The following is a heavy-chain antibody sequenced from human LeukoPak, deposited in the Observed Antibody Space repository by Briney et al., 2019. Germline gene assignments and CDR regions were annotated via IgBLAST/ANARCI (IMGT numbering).Heavy chain of an antibody. CDR2: IYSSGST. D-gene: IGHD2-15*01. CDR1: GASISSGADY. J-gene: IGHJ4*02. Sequence: SQTLSLTCTVSGASISSGADYWTWIRQHPGKALEWIGYIYSSGSTYYNPSLQSRLTISADTSENQFSLTLTSVTAADTAVYYCARGSWGAVAASHFDLWGQGTQVTVSP. V-gene: IGHV4-31*03. CDR3: ARGSWGAVAASHFDL.